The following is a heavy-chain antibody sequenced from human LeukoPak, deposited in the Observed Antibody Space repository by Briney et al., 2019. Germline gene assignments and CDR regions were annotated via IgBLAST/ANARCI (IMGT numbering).Heavy chain of an antibody. D-gene: IGHD3-3*01. V-gene: IGHV3-23*01. J-gene: IGHJ6*02. Sequence: AGSLRLSCAASGFTISSYAMSWVRQGPGKGLELVSIISGSGGSTYYADSVKGRFTISRDNSKNTLDLQMNSLRAEDTAVYYWAKLVWSQYYYYYGMDVWGQGTTVTVSS. CDR1: GFTISSYA. CDR3: AKLVWSQYYYYYGMDV. CDR2: ISGSGGST.